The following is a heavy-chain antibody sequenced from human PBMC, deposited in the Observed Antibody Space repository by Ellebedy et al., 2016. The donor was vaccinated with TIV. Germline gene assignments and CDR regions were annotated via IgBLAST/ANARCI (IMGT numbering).Heavy chain of an antibody. CDR3: ARQIDP. CDR1: GGSISGYH. V-gene: IGHV4-59*08. CDR2: IYYSGTT. Sequence: MPGGSLRLSCTVSGGSISGYHWNWIRQPPGKGLEWIGYIYYSGTTNYNPSLKSRVTISVDTSKNQFSLKLRSVTAADTAIYYCARQIDPWGQGTLVTVSS. J-gene: IGHJ5*02.